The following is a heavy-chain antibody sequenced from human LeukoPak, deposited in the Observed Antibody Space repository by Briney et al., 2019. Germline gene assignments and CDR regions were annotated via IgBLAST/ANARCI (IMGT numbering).Heavy chain of an antibody. CDR2: ISAYNGNT. J-gene: IGHJ4*02. V-gene: IGHV1-18*01. Sequence: GASVKVSCKGSGYTFTSHGISWVRQAPGQGPEWMGWISAYNGNTNYAQKFQGRVTMITDTSTSTAYMELRSLRSDDTAVYYCARDEGAGATTDYWGQGTLVTVSS. D-gene: IGHD1-26*01. CDR3: ARDEGAGATTDY. CDR1: GYTFTSHG.